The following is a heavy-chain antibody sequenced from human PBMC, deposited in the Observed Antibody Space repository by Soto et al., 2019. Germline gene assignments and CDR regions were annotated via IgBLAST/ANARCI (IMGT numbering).Heavy chain of an antibody. Sequence: SETLSLTCAVSGGSISSSNWWSWVRQPPGKGLEWIGEIYHSGSTNYNPSLKSRVTISVDKSKNQFSLKLSSVTAADTAVYYCARGSPRYDFWSGYHDAFDIWGQGTMVTVSS. CDR1: GGSISSSNW. CDR2: IYHSGST. D-gene: IGHD3-3*01. V-gene: IGHV4-4*02. CDR3: ARGSPRYDFWSGYHDAFDI. J-gene: IGHJ3*02.